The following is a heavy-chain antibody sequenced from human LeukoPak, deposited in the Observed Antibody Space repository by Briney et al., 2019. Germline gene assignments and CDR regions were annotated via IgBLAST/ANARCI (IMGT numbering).Heavy chain of an antibody. D-gene: IGHD2-2*01. CDR1: GFTFDDYT. V-gene: IGHV3-43*01. Sequence: GGFLRLSCAASGFTFDDYTMHWVRQAPGKGLEWVSLISWDGGSTYYADSEKGRFTISRDNSKNSLYLQMNSLRTEDTALYYCAKDVVPAAISNGMDVWGQGTTVTVSS. J-gene: IGHJ6*02. CDR3: AKDVVPAAISNGMDV. CDR2: ISWDGGST.